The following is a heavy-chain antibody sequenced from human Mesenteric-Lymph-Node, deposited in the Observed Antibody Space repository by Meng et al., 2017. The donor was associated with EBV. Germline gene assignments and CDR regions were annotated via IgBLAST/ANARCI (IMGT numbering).Heavy chain of an antibody. D-gene: IGHD1-26*01. CDR1: GFSHSNSGVG. J-gene: IGHJ4*02. CDR3: AHRPGYSGSFDFDY. V-gene: IGHV2-5*02. CDR2: IYWDDDK. Sequence: QITLNGSGPTLVEPTQTLTLTCNFAGFSHSNSGVGVGWIRQPPGKALEWLALIYWDDDKRYSPSLKSRLTITKDTSKNQVVLTMTNMDPVDTGTYYCAHRPGYSGSFDFDYWGQGTLVTVSS.